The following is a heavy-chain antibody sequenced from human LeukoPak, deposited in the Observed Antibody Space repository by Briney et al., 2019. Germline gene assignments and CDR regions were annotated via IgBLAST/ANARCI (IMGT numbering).Heavy chain of an antibody. J-gene: IGHJ4*02. Sequence: PSETLSLTCSVSGGSISSYYWSWIRQPPGRGLEWIGYIYYSGRTSYNPSLKSRVTMSVDTSKNQFSLKLSSVTAADTAVYYCARDRGTWNDDGFDYWGQGTLVTVSS. D-gene: IGHD1-1*01. CDR3: ARDRGTWNDDGFDY. V-gene: IGHV4-59*12. CDR1: GGSISSYY. CDR2: IYYSGRT.